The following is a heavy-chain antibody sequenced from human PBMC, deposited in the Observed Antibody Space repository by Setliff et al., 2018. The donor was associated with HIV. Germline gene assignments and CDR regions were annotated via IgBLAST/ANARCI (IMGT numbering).Heavy chain of an antibody. CDR3: ATVRIVGATEFDY. Sequence: ASVKVSCKVSGYTFTNYFMHWVRQAPGEGLEWVGRVDPEDGETRYAMKFQGSVTISADTSTDTTYLSLTSLRSQDTAVHYCATVRIVGATEFDYWGQGTVVTVSS. CDR1: GYTFTNYF. D-gene: IGHD1-26*01. CDR2: VDPEDGET. V-gene: IGHV1-69-2*01. J-gene: IGHJ4*02.